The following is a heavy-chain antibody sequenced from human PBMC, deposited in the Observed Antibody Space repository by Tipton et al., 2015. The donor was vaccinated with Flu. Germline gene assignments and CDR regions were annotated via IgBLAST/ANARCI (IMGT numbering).Heavy chain of an antibody. V-gene: IGHV1-69*06. J-gene: IGHJ4*02. D-gene: IGHD3-16*01. CDR1: GYTFTGYY. Sequence: QSGPEVKKPGASVKVSCKASGYTFTGYYMHWVRQAPGQGLEWMGGIIPIFGTANYAQKFQGRVTITADKSTSTAYMELSSLRSEDTAVYYCARTGMAHYYDYVWGIPMGGYFDYWGQGTLVTVSS. CDR3: ARTGMAHYYDYVWGIPMGGYFDY. CDR2: IIPIFGTA.